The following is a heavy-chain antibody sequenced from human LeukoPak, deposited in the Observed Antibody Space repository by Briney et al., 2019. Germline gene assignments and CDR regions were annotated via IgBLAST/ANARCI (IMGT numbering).Heavy chain of an antibody. CDR3: VIDLGDYNDF. CDR1: GITFSSYW. J-gene: IGHJ4*02. V-gene: IGHV3-74*01. Sequence: PGRSLRLSCAASGITFSSYWMHWVRQDPGRGLLWVSRINTQGTYTNYADSVEGRFTISRDNAKNTLYLQMSSLRADDTAVYYCVIDLGDYNDFWGQGTLVSVSS. D-gene: IGHD2-15*01. CDR2: INTQGTYT.